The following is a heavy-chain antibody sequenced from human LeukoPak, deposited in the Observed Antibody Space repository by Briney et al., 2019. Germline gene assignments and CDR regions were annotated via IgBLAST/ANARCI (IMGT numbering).Heavy chain of an antibody. CDR2: IYYSGST. D-gene: IGHD6-13*01. CDR1: GGSISSYY. V-gene: IGHV4-59*01. Sequence: SETLSLTCTVSGGSISSYYWSWIRQPPGKGLEWIGYIYYSGSTNYNPSLKSRVTISVDTSKNQFSLKLSSVTAADTAVYYCAREGQAAGTSFDYWGQGTLVTVSS. J-gene: IGHJ4*02. CDR3: AREGQAAGTSFDY.